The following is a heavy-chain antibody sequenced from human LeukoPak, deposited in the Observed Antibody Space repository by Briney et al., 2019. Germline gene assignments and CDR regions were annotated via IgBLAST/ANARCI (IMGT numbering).Heavy chain of an antibody. D-gene: IGHD2-15*01. CDR2: INPGGGNT. CDR1: GYTFITYY. CDR3: AKDRGGSNSNNWFDP. J-gene: IGHJ5*02. V-gene: IGHV1-46*01. Sequence: GASVKVSCKASGYTFITYYMHWVRQAPGQGLEWMGIINPGGGNTNYAQKFQGRVTMTRDTSTSTVYMELSSLRSEDTAVYYCAKDRGGSNSNNWFDPWGQGTLVTVSS.